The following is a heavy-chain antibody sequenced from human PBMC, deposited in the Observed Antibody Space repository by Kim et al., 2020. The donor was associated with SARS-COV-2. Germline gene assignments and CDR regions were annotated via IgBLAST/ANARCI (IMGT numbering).Heavy chain of an antibody. D-gene: IGHD1-20*01. J-gene: IGHJ4*02. Sequence: GGSLRLSCAASGFTFSSYGMHWVRQAPGKGLEWVAVISYDGSNKYYADSVKGRFTISRDNSKNTLYLQMNSLRAEDTAVYYCAKVFNWNDGYFDYWGQGTLVTVSS. CDR1: GFTFSSYG. CDR2: ISYDGSNK. V-gene: IGHV3-30*18. CDR3: AKVFNWNDGYFDY.